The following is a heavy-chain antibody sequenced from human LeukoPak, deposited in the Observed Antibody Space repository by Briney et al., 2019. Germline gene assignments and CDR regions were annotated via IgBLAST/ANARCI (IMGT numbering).Heavy chain of an antibody. CDR3: AKDFEESIVVVPAAINGFDY. J-gene: IGHJ4*02. CDR2: ISYDGSNK. Sequence: GGSLRLSCAASGFTFSSYSMNWVRQAPGKGLEWVAVISYDGSNKYYADSVKGRFTISRDNSKNTLYLQMNSLRAEDTAVYYCAKDFEESIVVVPAAINGFDYWGQGTLVTVSS. CDR1: GFTFSSYS. D-gene: IGHD2-2*01. V-gene: IGHV3-30*18.